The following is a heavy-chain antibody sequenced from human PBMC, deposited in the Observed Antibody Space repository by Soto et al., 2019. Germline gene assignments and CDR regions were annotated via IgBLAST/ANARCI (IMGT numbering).Heavy chain of an antibody. CDR1: GYNFATHW. J-gene: IGHJ6*02. Sequence: GESLKISCQGSGYNFATHWIGWVRHKAGKGLEWMGIIFPGDAETRYSPSFQGHITISADKSISTAYLRWSSLKASDTGMYYCATPGGFGMDVWGQGTTVTVS. CDR3: ATPGGFGMDV. V-gene: IGHV5-51*01. D-gene: IGHD5-12*01. CDR2: IFPGDAET.